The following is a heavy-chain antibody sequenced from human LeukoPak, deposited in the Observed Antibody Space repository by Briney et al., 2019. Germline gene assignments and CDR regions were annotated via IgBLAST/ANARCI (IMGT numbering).Heavy chain of an antibody. CDR3: ARDAAAAGSEAFDY. Sequence: GGSLRLSCAASGFTFSSNGMHWVRQAPGKGLEWVANIKQDGSEKYYVDSVKGRFTISRDNAKNSLYLQMNSLRAEDTAVYYCARDAAAAGSEAFDYWGQGTLVTVSS. V-gene: IGHV3-7*01. CDR2: IKQDGSEK. D-gene: IGHD6-13*01. J-gene: IGHJ4*02. CDR1: GFTFSSNG.